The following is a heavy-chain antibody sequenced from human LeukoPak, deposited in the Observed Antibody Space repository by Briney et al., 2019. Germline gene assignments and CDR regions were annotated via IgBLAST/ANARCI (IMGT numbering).Heavy chain of an antibody. D-gene: IGHD5-18*01. CDR3: ARSIQLWLAGFDS. V-gene: IGHV4-39*02. J-gene: IGHJ4*02. Sequence: SETLSLTCTVSGGSIITRSYYWGWIRQPPGTGLEWIGTIYYSGTTYYNPSLKSRVTMSVDTSKNHFSLNLSSVTAIDTAVYYCARSIQLWLAGFDSWGQGTLVTVSS. CDR1: GGSIITRSYY. CDR2: IYYSGTT.